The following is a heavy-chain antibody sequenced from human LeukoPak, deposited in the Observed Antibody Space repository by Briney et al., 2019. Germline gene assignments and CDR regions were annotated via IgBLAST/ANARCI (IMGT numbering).Heavy chain of an antibody. CDR3: AREAGSYGLYYFDY. V-gene: IGHV1-69*04. Sequence: SVKVSCKASGGTFSSYAISWVRQAPGQGLEWMGRIIPILGIANYAQKFQGRVTITANKSTSTAYMELSSLRSEDTAVYYCAREAGSYGLYYFDYWGQGTLVTVSS. CDR2: IIPILGIA. J-gene: IGHJ4*02. D-gene: IGHD5-18*01. CDR1: GGTFSSYA.